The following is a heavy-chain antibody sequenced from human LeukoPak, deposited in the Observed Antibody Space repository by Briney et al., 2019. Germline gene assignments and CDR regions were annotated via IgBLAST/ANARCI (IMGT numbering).Heavy chain of an antibody. V-gene: IGHV3-53*01. CDR3: ARRAGAYSHPYDY. CDR1: GLTFSSYA. J-gene: IGHJ4*02. CDR2: ICSDNT. D-gene: IGHD4/OR15-4a*01. Sequence: GGSLRLSCAASGLTFSSYAMSWVRQAPGKGLEWVSFICSDNTHYSDSVKGRFTISRDNSKNTLYLQMNSLRAEDTAVYYCARRAGAYSHPYDYWGQGTLVTVSS.